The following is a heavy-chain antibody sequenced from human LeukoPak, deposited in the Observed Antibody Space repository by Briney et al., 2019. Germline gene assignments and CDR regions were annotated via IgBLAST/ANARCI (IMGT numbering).Heavy chain of an antibody. CDR1: RVSISGYA. D-gene: IGHD3-10*01. CDR3: VRGDYGSAISKWFYP. CDR2: IYYSGDT. V-gene: IGHV4-59*01. Sequence: PSETLSLSCTVSRVSISGYARSWIRQSPGGGLEWVGYIYYSGDTAYTPSLRRRVTMSGDTSKNQFSLQLKTMTTADTAVYYCVRGDYGSAISKWFYPWGEGTQVIASP. J-gene: IGHJ5*02.